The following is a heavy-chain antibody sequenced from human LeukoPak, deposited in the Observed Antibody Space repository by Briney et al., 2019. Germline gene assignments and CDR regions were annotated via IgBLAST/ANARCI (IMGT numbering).Heavy chain of an antibody. D-gene: IGHD3-3*01. CDR2: INLDGSTT. J-gene: IGHJ4*02. CDR1: GFTFSSYW. V-gene: IGHV3-74*01. CDR3: TRELLYHYYEY. Sequence: GGSLRLSCVASGFTFSSYWMHWVRQAPGKGLVWVSLINLDGSTTSYADSVKGRFTISRDNSKNTLYLQMDSLRTEDTAVYYCTRELLYHYYEYWGQGTLVTVSS.